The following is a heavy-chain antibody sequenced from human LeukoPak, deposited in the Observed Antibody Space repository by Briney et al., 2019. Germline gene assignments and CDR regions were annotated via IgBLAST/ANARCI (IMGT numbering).Heavy chain of an antibody. V-gene: IGHV4-38-2*02. CDR1: GYSISSGYY. CDR3: ARVGYSSSRAWDAFDI. D-gene: IGHD6-6*01. Sequence: SETLSLTCTVSGYSISSGYYWGWIRQPPGKGLEWIGSIYHSGSTNYNPSLKSRVTMSVDTSKNQFSLKLSSVTAADTAVYYCARVGYSSSRAWDAFDIWGQGTMVTVSS. J-gene: IGHJ3*02. CDR2: IYHSGST.